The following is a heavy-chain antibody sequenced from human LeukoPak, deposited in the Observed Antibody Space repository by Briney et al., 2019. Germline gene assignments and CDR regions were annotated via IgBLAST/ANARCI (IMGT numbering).Heavy chain of an antibody. Sequence: GGSLRLSCSASGFTFSSYTMHWARQAPGKGLEYVSAISSNGGSTYYADSVKGRFTISRDNSKNTLYLQMSSLRAEDTAVYYCVKGNSGSYTGDFDYWGQGTLVTVSS. D-gene: IGHD1-26*01. CDR2: ISSNGGST. J-gene: IGHJ4*02. CDR1: GFTFSSYT. V-gene: IGHV3-64D*09. CDR3: VKGNSGSYTGDFDY.